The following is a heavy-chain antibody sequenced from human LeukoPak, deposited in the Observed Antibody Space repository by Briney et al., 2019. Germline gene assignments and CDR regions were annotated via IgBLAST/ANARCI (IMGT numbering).Heavy chain of an antibody. CDR2: ISWNSGSI. V-gene: IGHV3-9*01. D-gene: IGHD1-26*01. CDR3: AKGFSGSYYHYGMDV. Sequence: GGSLRLSCAASGFTFDDYAMHWVRQAPGKGLEWVSGISWNSGSIGYADSVKGRFTISRDNAKDSLYLQMNSLRAEDTALYYCAKGFSGSYYHYGMDVWGQGTTVTVSS. J-gene: IGHJ6*02. CDR1: GFTFDDYA.